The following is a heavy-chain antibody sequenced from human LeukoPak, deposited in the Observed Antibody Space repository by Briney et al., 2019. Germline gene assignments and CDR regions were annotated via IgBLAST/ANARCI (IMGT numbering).Heavy chain of an antibody. Sequence: GRSLRLSCAASGFTFRSYAMSWVRQAPGKGLEWVSTISGSGGSTYYADSVKGRFTISRDNSKNTLYLQVNSLRAEDTAVYYCAKSNAIVVVGALFDYWGQGTLVTVSS. CDR3: AKSNAIVVVGALFDY. D-gene: IGHD2-15*01. V-gene: IGHV3-23*01. CDR1: GFTFRSYA. CDR2: ISGSGGST. J-gene: IGHJ4*02.